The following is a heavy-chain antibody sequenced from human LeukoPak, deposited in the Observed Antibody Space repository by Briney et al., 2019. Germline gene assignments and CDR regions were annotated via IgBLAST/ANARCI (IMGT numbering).Heavy chain of an antibody. CDR1: GGSFSGYY. CDR3: ARVPRSYYYYYYMDV. CDR2: INHRGST. Sequence: SSETLSLTCAVYGGSFSGYYWSWIRQPPGKGLEWIGEINHRGSTNYNPSLKSRVTVSQDTSKNQFSLKLSSVTAADTAVYYCARVPRSYYYYYYMDVWGKGTTVTVSS. V-gene: IGHV4-34*01. J-gene: IGHJ6*03.